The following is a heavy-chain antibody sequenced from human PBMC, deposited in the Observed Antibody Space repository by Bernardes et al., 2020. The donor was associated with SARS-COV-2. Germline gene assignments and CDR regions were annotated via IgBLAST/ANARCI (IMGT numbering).Heavy chain of an antibody. CDR3: TGSGRTVG. V-gene: IGHV3-48*02. J-gene: IGHJ4*02. CDR1: GFTFSSYW. D-gene: IGHD6-19*01. CDR2: ISSSSSTI. Sequence: GGSLRLSCAASGFTFSSYWIHWVRQAPGKGLEWVSYISSSSSTIYYADSVKDRFTISRDNAQNSLYLQMNNLRDEDTAVYYCTGSGRTVGWGQGTLVTVSS.